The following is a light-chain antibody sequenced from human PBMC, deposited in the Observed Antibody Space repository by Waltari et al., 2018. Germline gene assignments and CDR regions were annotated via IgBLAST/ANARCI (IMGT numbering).Light chain of an antibody. V-gene: IGKV3-15*01. Sequence: ETVMTQSPATLSVSPGDRVTLSCRASQSVASKVSWYQQKPGQVPRLLLYGVSTRATGVPARFSGSGSGTEFTLSISSPQSEDFAVYFCDQYFYWPYTFGQGTKLELK. CDR3: DQYFYWPYT. CDR2: GVS. J-gene: IGKJ2*01. CDR1: QSVASK.